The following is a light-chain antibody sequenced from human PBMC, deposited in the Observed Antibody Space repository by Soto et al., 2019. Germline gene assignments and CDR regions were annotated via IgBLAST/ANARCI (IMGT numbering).Light chain of an antibody. CDR3: QQYGSTPPT. CDR1: QSVRSNY. J-gene: IGKJ1*01. CDR2: GAS. V-gene: IGKV3-20*01. Sequence: IVLTQSPVTLSLSPGERATLSCRASQSVRSNYLAWYQQKPGQAPRLIIYGASSRATDIPDRFSGSGSGTDFSLTINRQEPEDFAVYSCQQYGSTPPTFGQGTKVEIK.